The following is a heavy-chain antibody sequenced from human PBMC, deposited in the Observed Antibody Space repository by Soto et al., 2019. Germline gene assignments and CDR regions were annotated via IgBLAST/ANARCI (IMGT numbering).Heavy chain of an antibody. CDR3: ARSNWYSEY. CDR2: IYYTGST. V-gene: IGHV4-59*11. J-gene: IGHJ4*02. Sequence: QVQLQESGPGLVKASETLSLTCTVSGGSINNHYWSWIRQPPGKGLEWIGYIYYTGSTNYNPSLKSRVTISVDTSKNQFSLNLTSLTAADTAIYYCARSNWYSEYWGQGTLVTVSS. CDR1: GGSINNHY. D-gene: IGHD7-27*01.